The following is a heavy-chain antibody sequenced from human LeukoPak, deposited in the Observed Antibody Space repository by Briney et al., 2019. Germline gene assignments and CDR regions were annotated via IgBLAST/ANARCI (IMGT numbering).Heavy chain of an antibody. V-gene: IGHV3-11*01. CDR2: ISRSGSTK. J-gene: IGHJ4*02. Sequence: GGSLTLSCAASGFTFSDYNMRWIRQAPGEGLEWVSSISRSGSTKYYAHSVKGRFTIPRDNSKNTLYLKMNSLRAEDTAVYYCAKFIGWFGEYYWGQGTLVTVSS. D-gene: IGHD3-10*01. CDR1: GFTFSDYN. CDR3: AKFIGWFGEYY.